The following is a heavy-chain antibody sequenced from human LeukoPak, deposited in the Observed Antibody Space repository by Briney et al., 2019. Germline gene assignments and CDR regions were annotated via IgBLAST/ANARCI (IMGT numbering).Heavy chain of an antibody. Sequence: GGSLRLSCAASGFTLSSYWIHWVRQAPGQGLVWVSRINTDGSTTTYADSVKGLFTISRDNAKNTVYLQMNSLRAEDTAVYYCARPPGSWYFDYWGQGTLVTVSS. CDR3: ARPPGSWYFDY. CDR2: INTDGSTT. CDR1: GFTLSSYW. V-gene: IGHV3-74*01. D-gene: IGHD6-13*01. J-gene: IGHJ4*02.